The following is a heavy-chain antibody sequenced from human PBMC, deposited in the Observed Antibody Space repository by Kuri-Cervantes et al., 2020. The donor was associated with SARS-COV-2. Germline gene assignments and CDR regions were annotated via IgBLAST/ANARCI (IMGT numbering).Heavy chain of an antibody. CDR3: ARGGAYYDSSGHPDY. CDR1: GFTFSSYW. CDR2: IKQDGSEK. D-gene: IGHD3-22*01. Sequence: GGSLRLSCAASGFTFSSYWMSWVRQAPGKGLEWVANIKQDGSEKYYVDSVKGRFTISRDNAKNSLYLQMNSLRAEDTAVYYCARGGAYYDSSGHPDYWGQGTLVTVSS. V-gene: IGHV3-7*01. J-gene: IGHJ4*02.